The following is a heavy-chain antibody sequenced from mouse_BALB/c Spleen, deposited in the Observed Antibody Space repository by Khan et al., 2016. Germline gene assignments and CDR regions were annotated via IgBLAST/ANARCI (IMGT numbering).Heavy chain of an antibody. Sequence: EVELVESGGGLVKPGGSLKLSCAASGFTFRNYAMSWVRQTPEKRLEWVASISTGDSTYYGDSVKGRFTISRDNARNILYLQMSSLRAKDTAMFYCAREDYGNYGDYFDYWGQGTTLTVSS. CDR1: GFTFRNYA. V-gene: IGHV5-6-5*01. D-gene: IGHD2-1*01. J-gene: IGHJ2*01. CDR2: ISTGDST. CDR3: AREDYGNYGDYFDY.